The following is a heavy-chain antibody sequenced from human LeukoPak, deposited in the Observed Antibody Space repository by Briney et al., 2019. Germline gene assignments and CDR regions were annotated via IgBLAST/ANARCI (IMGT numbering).Heavy chain of an antibody. CDR2: ISGSGGST. D-gene: IGHD6-19*01. J-gene: IGHJ4*02. Sequence: GGSLRLSCAASGFTFSSYAMSWVRQAPGKGLDWVSAISGSGGSTYYADSVKGRFTISRDNSNNTLYLQMNSLRAEDTAVYYCAKGHRSSSSFFDSWGQGILVTVSS. V-gene: IGHV3-23*01. CDR3: AKGHRSSSSFFDS. CDR1: GFTFSSYA.